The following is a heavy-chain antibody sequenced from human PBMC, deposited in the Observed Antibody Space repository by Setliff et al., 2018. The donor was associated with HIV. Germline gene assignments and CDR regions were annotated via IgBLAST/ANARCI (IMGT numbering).Heavy chain of an antibody. V-gene: IGHV1-18*01. D-gene: IGHD6-19*01. CDR2: VNPNSGGT. Sequence: GASVKVSCKASGYTFTTYDINWVRQAPGQGLEWMGWVNPNSGGTNYAQSFQGRVAMTTETSTSTAYMEMRSLRSDDTAVYYCARVPFRSAWFSGGHDAFDIWGQGTMVTVSS. CDR1: GYTFTTYD. J-gene: IGHJ3*02. CDR3: ARVPFRSAWFSGGHDAFDI.